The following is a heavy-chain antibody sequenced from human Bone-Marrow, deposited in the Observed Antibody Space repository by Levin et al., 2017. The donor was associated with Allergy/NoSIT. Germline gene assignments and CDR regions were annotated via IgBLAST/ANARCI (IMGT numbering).Heavy chain of an antibody. V-gene: IGHV3-9*01. CDR1: GFNFDDTA. J-gene: IGHJ4*02. D-gene: IGHD2-21*01. CDR2: ITWNSGSR. Sequence: GGSLRLSCAASGFNFDDTAMHWVRQAPGKGLEWVSGITWNSGSRNYADSVKGRITISRDNAKKSLYLQMDSLRTEDTALYYCATVGLWLNHFDSWGQGTLVAVSS. CDR3: ATVGLWLNHFDS.